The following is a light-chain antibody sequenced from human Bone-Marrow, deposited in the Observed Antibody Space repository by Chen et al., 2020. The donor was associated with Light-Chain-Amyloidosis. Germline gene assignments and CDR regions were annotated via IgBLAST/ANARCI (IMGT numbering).Light chain of an antibody. V-gene: IGLV2-23*02. CDR2: DIS. CDR3: CSYAGSSTL. CDR1: SSAVGGYNY. J-gene: IGLJ3*02. Sequence: QSALTQPASVSGSPGPSITLSCTGTSSAVGGYNYVSWYQQHPGKAPKLMIYDISNRPSGVSNRFSGSKSGNTASLTISGLQAEDEADYYCCSYAGSSTLFGGGTKLTVL.